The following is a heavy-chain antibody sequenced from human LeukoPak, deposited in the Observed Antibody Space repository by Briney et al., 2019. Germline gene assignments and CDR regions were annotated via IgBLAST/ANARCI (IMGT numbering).Heavy chain of an antibody. V-gene: IGHV4-59*06. Sequence: SETLSFTCTSSGGSISSYYWSWIRQPPGKGLEWIGYIYYSGSTYYNPSLKSRVTISVDTSKNQFSLKLSSVTAADTAVYYCAGVSIGGSIDYWGQGTLVTVSS. CDR3: AGVSIGGSIDY. CDR1: GGSISSYY. J-gene: IGHJ4*02. CDR2: IYYSGST. D-gene: IGHD4-23*01.